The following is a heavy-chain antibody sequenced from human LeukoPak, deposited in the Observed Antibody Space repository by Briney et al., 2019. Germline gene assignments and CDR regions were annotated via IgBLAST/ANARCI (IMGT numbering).Heavy chain of an antibody. D-gene: IGHD6-19*01. J-gene: IGHJ4*02. CDR1: GYTFTSYG. V-gene: IGHV1-18*01. CDR3: ARDSGVRYSSGWYDY. CDR2: ISAYNGNT. Sequence: GASVKVSCKASGYTFTSYGISSVRQAPGQGLEWMGWISAYNGNTNYAQKLQGRVTMTTDTSTSTAYMELRSLRSDDTAVYYCARDSGVRYSSGWYDYWGQGTLVTVSS.